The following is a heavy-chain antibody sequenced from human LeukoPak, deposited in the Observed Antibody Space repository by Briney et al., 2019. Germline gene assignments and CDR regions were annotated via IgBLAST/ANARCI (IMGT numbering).Heavy chain of an antibody. CDR3: ARDAHYYDSSGNI. V-gene: IGHV1-69*01. CDR2: IIPIFGTA. Sequence: ASVKVSCKASGGTFSSYAISGVRQAPGQGLEWMGGIIPIFGTANYAQKFQGRVTITADESTSTAYMELSSLRSEDTAVYYCARDAHYYDSSGNIWGQGTMVTVSS. D-gene: IGHD3-22*01. CDR1: GGTFSSYA. J-gene: IGHJ3*02.